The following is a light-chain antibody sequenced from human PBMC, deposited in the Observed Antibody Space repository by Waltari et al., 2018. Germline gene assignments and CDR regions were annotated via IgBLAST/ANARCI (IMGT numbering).Light chain of an antibody. CDR2: GVS. Sequence: QSALTQPASVSGSPGQSITISFSGTGSAIGGFTYVSWYQQRPGKAPKLLLYGVSQRPSGVSDRFSGSKSGNRASLTISGLQAEDDSDYYCCSYTTTTTWVFGGGTKLTVL. CDR1: GSAIGGFTY. CDR3: CSYTTTTTWV. V-gene: IGLV2-14*03. J-gene: IGLJ3*02.